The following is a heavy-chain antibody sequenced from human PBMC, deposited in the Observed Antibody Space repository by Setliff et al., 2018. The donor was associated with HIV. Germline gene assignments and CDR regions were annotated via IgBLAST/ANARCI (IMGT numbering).Heavy chain of an antibody. J-gene: IGHJ4*02. CDR2: TWYDGHNE. CDR1: GFTLSSFG. Sequence: GGSLRLSCVASGFTLSSFGMHWVRQAPGKGPEWLAATWYDGHNEGYADSVKSRFTISRDNSKNTVHLQMNSLRAEDTAVYYCAAGYNYAQVNNWGQGTLVTVSS. V-gene: IGHV3-33*03. D-gene: IGHD5-18*01. CDR3: AAGYNYAQVNN.